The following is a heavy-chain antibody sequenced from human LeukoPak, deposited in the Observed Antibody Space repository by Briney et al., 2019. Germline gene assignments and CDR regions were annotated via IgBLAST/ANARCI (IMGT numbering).Heavy chain of an antibody. CDR1: GYTFTNYG. D-gene: IGHD1-26*01. CDR2: IIPIFGTA. Sequence: SVKVSCKASGYTFTNYGISWVRQAPGQGLEWMGGIIPIFGTANYAQKFQGRVTITTDESTSTAYMELSSLRSEDTAVYYCARDRYVGLLNTMDYWGQGTLVTVSS. V-gene: IGHV1-69*05. CDR3: ARDRYVGLLNTMDY. J-gene: IGHJ4*02.